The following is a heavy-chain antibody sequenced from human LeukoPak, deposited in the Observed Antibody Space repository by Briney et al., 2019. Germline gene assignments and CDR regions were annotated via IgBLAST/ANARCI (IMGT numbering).Heavy chain of an antibody. J-gene: IGHJ4*02. CDR2: ISYDGSNK. V-gene: IGHV3-30-3*01. CDR1: GFTFSSYA. D-gene: IGHD5-12*01. CDR3: ARDPVATINYFDY. Sequence: PGGSLRLSCAASGFTFSSYAMHWVRQAPGKGPEWVAVISYDGSNKYYADSVKGRFTISRDNSKNTLYLQMNSLRAEDTAVYYCARDPVATINYFDYWGQRTLVTVSS.